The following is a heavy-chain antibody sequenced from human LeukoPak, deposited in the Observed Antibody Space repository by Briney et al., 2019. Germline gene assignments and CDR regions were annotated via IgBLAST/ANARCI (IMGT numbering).Heavy chain of an antibody. Sequence: AASVKVSCKASGYTFAGYYMHWVRQAPGQGLEWMGWINPNSGGTNYAQKFQGRVTMTRDTSISTAYMELSRLRSDDTAVYYCAREAGYYGSGSLNYWGQGTLVTVSS. J-gene: IGHJ4*02. D-gene: IGHD3-10*01. CDR2: INPNSGGT. V-gene: IGHV1-2*02. CDR3: AREAGYYGSGSLNY. CDR1: GYTFAGYY.